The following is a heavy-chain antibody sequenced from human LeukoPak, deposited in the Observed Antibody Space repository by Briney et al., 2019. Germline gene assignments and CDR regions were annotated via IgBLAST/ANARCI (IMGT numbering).Heavy chain of an antibody. Sequence: KPSETLSLTCTVSGGSISSGSYYWSWIRQPAGKGLEWIGRIYTSGSTNYNPPLKSRVTISVDTSKNQFSLKLSSVTAADTAVYYCARDRGARAVTRLGYYYYYMDVWGKGTTVTISS. CDR2: IYTSGST. J-gene: IGHJ6*03. V-gene: IGHV4-61*02. CDR3: ARDRGARAVTRLGYYYYYMDV. CDR1: GGSISSGSYY. D-gene: IGHD4-17*01.